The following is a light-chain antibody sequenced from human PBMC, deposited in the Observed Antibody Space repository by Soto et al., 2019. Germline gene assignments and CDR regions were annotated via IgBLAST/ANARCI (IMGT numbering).Light chain of an antibody. Sequence: EIVVTQSPATLSVSPGERATLSCRASQSVNTNFAWYQQKPGQAPRLLIYGASTRATGIPARFSGSGSGTEFTLTISSLQSEDFAVYYCQHRANWPLTFGGGTKVEIK. J-gene: IGKJ4*01. CDR3: QHRANWPLT. CDR1: QSVNTN. CDR2: GAS. V-gene: IGKV3-15*01.